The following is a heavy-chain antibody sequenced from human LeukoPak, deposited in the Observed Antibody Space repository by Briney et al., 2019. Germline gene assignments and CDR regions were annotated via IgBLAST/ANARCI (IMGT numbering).Heavy chain of an antibody. CDR1: GFTVSSNY. D-gene: IGHD3-10*01. Sequence: GGSLRLSCETSGFTVSSNYMNWVRQAPGKGLEWVSIIYSSGVTYYADSVKGRFTISRDNSKNTLYLQMNSVKAEDTAVYYCARLEVRGVIGPWGQGTLVTVSS. CDR3: ARLEVRGVIGP. J-gene: IGHJ5*02. V-gene: IGHV3-53*01. CDR2: IYSSGVT.